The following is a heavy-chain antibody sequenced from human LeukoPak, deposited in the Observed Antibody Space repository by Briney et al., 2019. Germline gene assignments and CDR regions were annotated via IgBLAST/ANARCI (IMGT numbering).Heavy chain of an antibody. Sequence: GGALRHSCVASRFTFISYSMNWVRQAPGKGPEWVSSIASSTSSNHYYPDSWKGRFTIPRDNAKNARFLQMNSLEAGDTAGDLCARGYYVILPGYFERWFDPWGEGALVTASS. D-gene: IGHD3-9*01. CDR2: IASSTSSNH. J-gene: IGHJ5*02. CDR3: ARGYYVILPGYFERWFDP. CDR1: RFTFISYS. V-gene: IGHV3-21*01.